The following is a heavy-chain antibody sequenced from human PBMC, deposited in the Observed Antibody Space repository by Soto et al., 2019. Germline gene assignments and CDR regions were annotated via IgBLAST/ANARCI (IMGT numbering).Heavy chain of an antibody. Sequence: EVQLLESGGGLVQPGGSLRLSCVASGFTFSYYTMSWVRQAPGKGLEWVSGISNSGDTIYYADSVKGRFTISRDNFKNTLYLKMNSLRADDTAVYYCADRVPAPTHYDCYDMDVWGQGTRVTVSS. CDR1: GFTFSYYT. CDR3: ADRVPAPTHYDCYDMDV. V-gene: IGHV3-23*01. J-gene: IGHJ6*01. D-gene: IGHD2-2*01. CDR2: ISNSGDTI.